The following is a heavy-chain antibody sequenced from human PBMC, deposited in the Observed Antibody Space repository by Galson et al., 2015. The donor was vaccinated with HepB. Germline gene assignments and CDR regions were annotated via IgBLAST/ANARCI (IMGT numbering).Heavy chain of an antibody. D-gene: IGHD3-22*01. CDR2: IFPSRGAT. V-gene: IGHV1-46*01. CDR1: GYTFTNYY. CDR3: ARYVNYDSSGRGSRFDF. Sequence: SVKVSCKASGYTFTNYYMHWVRQAPGQGLEWMGIIFPSRGATTYAQNFQGRVTMTRDTSTRTVYMELSSLRSDDTAIYYCARYVNYDSSGRGSRFDFWGQGTLVTVSS. J-gene: IGHJ4*02.